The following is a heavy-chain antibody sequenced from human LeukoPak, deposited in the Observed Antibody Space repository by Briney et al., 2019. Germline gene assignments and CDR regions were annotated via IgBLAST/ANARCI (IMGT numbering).Heavy chain of an antibody. CDR2: IDNSGSA. V-gene: IGHV4-39*01. CDR1: GGSISTSSYN. CDR3: ARPPGIAAAWFYP. Sequence: PSETLSLTCTVSGGSISTSSYNWGWIRQSPGKGLEWIGTIDNSGSAYYNPSLKSRVTISVDTSKDQLSLKVTSVTAADTAVYYCARPPGIAAAWFYPWGQGTLVTVSS. D-gene: IGHD6-13*01. J-gene: IGHJ5*02.